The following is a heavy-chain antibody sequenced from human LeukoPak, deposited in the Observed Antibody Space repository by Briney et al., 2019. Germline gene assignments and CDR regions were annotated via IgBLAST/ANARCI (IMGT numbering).Heavy chain of an antibody. D-gene: IGHD3-22*01. Sequence: SETLSLTCAVYGGSFSGYYWSWIRQPPGKGLEWIGEINHSGSTNYNPSLKSRVTISVDTSKNQFSLNLNSVTASDTAVYYCARQKILDDNYDSSGYYVDQWGQGSLVTVSS. J-gene: IGHJ4*02. CDR1: GGSFSGYY. CDR2: INHSGST. CDR3: ARQKILDDNYDSSGYYVDQ. V-gene: IGHV4-34*01.